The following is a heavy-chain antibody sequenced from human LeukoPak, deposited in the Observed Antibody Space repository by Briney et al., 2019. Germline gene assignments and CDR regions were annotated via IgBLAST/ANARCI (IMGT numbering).Heavy chain of an antibody. CDR3: ARDEVRGVNDY. CDR1: GYTFTDFY. V-gene: IGHV1-2*02. D-gene: IGHD3-10*01. Sequence: GASVTVSCTASGYTFTDFYIHWVRQAPGQGLEWMGWINPNSGGTNYAQKFQGRVTMTRDTSISTAYMELSGLGSDDTAFYYCARDEVRGVNDYWGQGTLVTVSS. CDR2: INPNSGGT. J-gene: IGHJ4*02.